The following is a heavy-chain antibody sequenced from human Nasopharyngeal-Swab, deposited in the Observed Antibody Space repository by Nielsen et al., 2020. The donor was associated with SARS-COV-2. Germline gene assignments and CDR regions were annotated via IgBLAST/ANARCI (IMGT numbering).Heavy chain of an antibody. J-gene: IGHJ5*02. D-gene: IGHD2-15*01. CDR3: ARDGGGWFDP. CDR2: ISYDGSNK. Sequence: LSLTCAASGFTFSSYAMHWVRQAPGKGLEWVAVISYDGSNKYYADSVKGRFTISRDNSKNTLYLQMNSLRAEDTAVYYCARDGGGWFDPWGQGTLVTVSS. V-gene: IGHV3-30*04. CDR1: GFTFSSYA.